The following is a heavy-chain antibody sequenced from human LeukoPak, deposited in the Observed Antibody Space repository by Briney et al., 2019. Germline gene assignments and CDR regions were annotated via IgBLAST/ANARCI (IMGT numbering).Heavy chain of an antibody. CDR3: ARDAWLVGTTNLYYFDY. J-gene: IGHJ4*02. D-gene: IGHD1-26*01. CDR1: EYTFTDYY. Sequence: ASVKVSCKASEYTFTDYYMHWVRQAPGQGLAWMGWIIPNSGDTNYAQKFQGRVTMTRDPSISTAYMALTRLRSDDTAVYYCARDAWLVGTTNLYYFDYWGQGTLVTVSS. CDR2: IIPNSGDT. V-gene: IGHV1-2*02.